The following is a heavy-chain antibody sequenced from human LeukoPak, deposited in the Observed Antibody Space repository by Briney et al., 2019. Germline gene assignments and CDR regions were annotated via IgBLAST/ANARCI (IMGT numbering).Heavy chain of an antibody. V-gene: IGHV1-8*01. CDR3: TRGRGWLAPFDF. J-gene: IGHJ4*02. CDR1: GYTCSTYD. CDR2: MNPKSGNT. Sequence: GASVKVSCKASGYTCSTYDINWVRQAPGQGLEWLGWMNPKSGNTGDAQKLQGRLLMTRNTSITTAYMELRSRRFEDTAVYYCTRGRGWLAPFDFWGQGTRVTVSS. D-gene: IGHD3-22*01.